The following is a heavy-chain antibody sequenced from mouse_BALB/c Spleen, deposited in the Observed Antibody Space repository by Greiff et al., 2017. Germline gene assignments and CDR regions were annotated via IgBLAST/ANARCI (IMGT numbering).Heavy chain of an antibody. J-gene: IGHJ3*01. D-gene: IGHD1-1*01. CDR1: GFTFSDYY. V-gene: IGHV5-4*02. Sequence: EVMVVESGGGLVKPGGSLKLSCAASGFTFSDYYMYWVRQTPEKRLEWVATISDGGSYTYYPDSVKGRFTISRDNAKNNLYLQMSSLKSEDTAMYYCARGDYGSSPAWFAYWGQGTLVTVSA. CDR2: ISDGGSYT. CDR3: ARGDYGSSPAWFAY.